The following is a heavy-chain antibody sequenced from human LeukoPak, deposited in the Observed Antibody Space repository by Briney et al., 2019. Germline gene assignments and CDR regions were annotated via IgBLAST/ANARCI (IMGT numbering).Heavy chain of an antibody. CDR3: ARDLSSCGYYGWFDP. CDR1: GFTFSRYG. CDR2: IWYDGSNK. D-gene: IGHD5-18*01. J-gene: IGHJ5*02. Sequence: GRSLRLSCAASGFTFSRYGMHWVRQAPGKGLEWVAVIWYDGSNKYYADSVKGRFTISRDNSKNTLYLQMNSLRAEDTAVYYCARDLSSCGYYGWFDPWGQGTLVTVSS. V-gene: IGHV3-33*01.